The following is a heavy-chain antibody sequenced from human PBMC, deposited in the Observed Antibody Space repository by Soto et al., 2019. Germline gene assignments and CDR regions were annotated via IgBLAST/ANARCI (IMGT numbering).Heavy chain of an antibody. D-gene: IGHD1-26*01. Sequence: PGGSLRLSCAASGFTFSSYAMSWVRQAPWEGLKWVSAISGSGGSTYYADSVKGRFTISRDNSKNTLYLQMNSLRAEDTAVYCCAKVGGSYFDDWGQGTLVTVSS. CDR1: GFTFSSYA. J-gene: IGHJ4*02. CDR2: ISGSGGST. CDR3: AKVGGSYFDD. V-gene: IGHV3-23*01.